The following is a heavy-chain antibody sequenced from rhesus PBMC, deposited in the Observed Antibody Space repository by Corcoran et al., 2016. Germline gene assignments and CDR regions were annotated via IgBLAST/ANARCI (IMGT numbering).Heavy chain of an antibody. J-gene: IGHJ5-2*02. CDR3: ARTPYSSGWYGRLDV. CDR2: IYGSSTST. Sequence: QVPLQESGPGVVKPSETLSRTCACLGGSIRVRSRWSWIRQPPGKGLEWIGYIYGSSTSTNYNPSLKSRVTISKDTSKNQFSLKLSSVTAADTAVYYWARTPYSSGWYGRLDVWGRGVLVTVSS. D-gene: IGHD6-31*01. V-gene: IGHV4S10*01. CDR1: GGSIRVRSR.